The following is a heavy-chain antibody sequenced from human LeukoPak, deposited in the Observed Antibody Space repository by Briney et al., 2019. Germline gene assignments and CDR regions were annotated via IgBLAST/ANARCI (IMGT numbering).Heavy chain of an antibody. CDR3: ARGGVYCSSVSCSVDY. J-gene: IGHJ4*02. Sequence: PGRSLRLSRTASGFTFGDYAMSWFRQAPGKGLEWVGFIRSKAYGGTTEDAASVKGRFTISRDDPKSIAYLQMNSLKTEDTAVYYCARGGVYCSSVSCSVDYWGQGILVTVSS. CDR1: GFTFGDYA. CDR2: IRSKAYGGTT. D-gene: IGHD2-2*01. V-gene: IGHV3-49*03.